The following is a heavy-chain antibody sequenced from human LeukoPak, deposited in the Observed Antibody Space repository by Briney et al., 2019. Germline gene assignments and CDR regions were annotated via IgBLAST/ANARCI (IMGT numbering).Heavy chain of an antibody. Sequence: GGSLRLSCAASGFTFSSYAMSWVRQAPGKGLEWVSAISGSGVSTYYADSVKGRFTISRDNSQNTLYLQMNSLRAEDTAVYYCANPGIAVAENWGQGTLVTVSS. D-gene: IGHD6-19*01. CDR3: ANPGIAVAEN. CDR1: GFTFSSYA. J-gene: IGHJ4*02. CDR2: ISGSGVST. V-gene: IGHV3-23*01.